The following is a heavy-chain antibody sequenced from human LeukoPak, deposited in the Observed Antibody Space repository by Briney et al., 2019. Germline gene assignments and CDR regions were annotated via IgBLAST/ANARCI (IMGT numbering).Heavy chain of an antibody. CDR2: ISRRSRHV. V-gene: IGHV3-21*01. Sequence: PGGSLRLSCAASGFTFSDYSMNWVRQAPGKGLEWVSSISRRSRHVYYADSVKGRFTISRDNAKNSLYLQVNSLRAEDTAVFYCARETSGSYYFDYWGQGTLVTVSS. CDR3: ARETSGSYYFDY. CDR1: GFTFSDYS. D-gene: IGHD1-26*01. J-gene: IGHJ4*02.